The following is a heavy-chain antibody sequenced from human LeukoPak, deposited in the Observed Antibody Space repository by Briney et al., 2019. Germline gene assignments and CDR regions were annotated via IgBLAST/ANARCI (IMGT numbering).Heavy chain of an antibody. V-gene: IGHV5-51*01. CDR1: GYSFTNYW. D-gene: IGHD2-2*01. J-gene: IGHJ4*02. CDR2: IYPGDSDI. Sequence: KSGESLKIFCKGSGYSFTNYWIGWVRQMPGKGLECMGIIYPGDSDIRYSPSFQGQVTISADKSISTAYLQLSSLKASDTAIYYCARQLRGVPGTSFDYWGQGTLVTVSS. CDR3: ARQLRGVPGTSFDY.